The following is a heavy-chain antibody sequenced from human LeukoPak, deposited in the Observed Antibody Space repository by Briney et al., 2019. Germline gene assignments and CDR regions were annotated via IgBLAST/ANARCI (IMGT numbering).Heavy chain of an antibody. J-gene: IGHJ4*02. CDR1: GFTFSGSD. Sequence: GGSLRLSCTTSGFTFSGSDMYWVRQAPGKGLEWVGLVRSKANNYATAYAASLKGRFTSSRDNSKNTAYLQMNSLKTEDTAVYYCATVPTCTSCYAYYFDYWGQGTLVTVSS. CDR2: VRSKANNYAT. D-gene: IGHD2-2*01. V-gene: IGHV3-73*01. CDR3: ATVPTCTSCYAYYFDY.